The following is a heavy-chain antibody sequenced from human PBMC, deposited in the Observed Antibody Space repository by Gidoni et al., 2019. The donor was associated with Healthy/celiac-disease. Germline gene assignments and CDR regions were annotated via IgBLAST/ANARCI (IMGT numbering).Heavy chain of an antibody. D-gene: IGHD3-10*01. CDR3: ARSYYGSGSYYNFDY. CDR2: ISSSSSTI. Sequence: EVQLVESGGGLVQPGGSLRLSCAASGFTFSSYTLNWVRQPPGKGMEWVSYISSSSSTIYYDDSVKGLFTISRDNAKNSLYLQMNSLRAEDTAVYYCARSYYGSGSYYNFDYWGQGTLVTVSS. V-gene: IGHV3-48*01. J-gene: IGHJ4*02. CDR1: GFTFSSYT.